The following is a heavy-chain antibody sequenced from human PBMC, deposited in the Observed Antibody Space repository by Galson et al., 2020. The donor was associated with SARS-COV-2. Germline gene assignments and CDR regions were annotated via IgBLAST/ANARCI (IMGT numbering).Heavy chain of an antibody. Sequence: GGSLRLSCAASGFTFSSYWMSWVRQAPGKGLEWVANIKQDGSEKYYVVSVKGRFTISRDNAKNTLYLQMNSLRAEDTAVYYCAKDRRLLLYYYYGMDVWGQGTTVTVSS. CDR2: IKQDGSEK. CDR1: GFTFSSYW. D-gene: IGHD2-15*01. J-gene: IGHJ6*02. CDR3: AKDRRLLLYYYYGMDV. V-gene: IGHV3-7*01.